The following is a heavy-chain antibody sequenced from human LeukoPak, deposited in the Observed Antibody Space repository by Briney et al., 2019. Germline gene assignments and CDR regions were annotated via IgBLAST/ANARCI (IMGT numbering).Heavy chain of an antibody. CDR2: INPNSGGT. CDR3: ARVKVRGYTAMVPQKNWFDP. CDR1: GYTFTGYY. D-gene: IGHD5-18*01. V-gene: IGHV1-2*02. J-gene: IGHJ5*02. Sequence: ASVKVSCKASGYTFTGYYMHWVRQAPGQGLAWMGWINPNSGGTNYAQKFQGRVTMTRDPSISTAYMELSRLRSDHTAVYYCARVKVRGYTAMVPQKNWFDPWGQGTLVTVSS.